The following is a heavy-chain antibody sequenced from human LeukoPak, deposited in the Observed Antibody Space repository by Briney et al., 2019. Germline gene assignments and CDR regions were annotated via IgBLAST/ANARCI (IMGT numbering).Heavy chain of an antibody. D-gene: IGHD1-26*01. CDR3: ARDSGSGNNDY. J-gene: IGHJ4*02. V-gene: IGHV1-46*01. Sequence: GASVKVSCKASGYTFTGYYMHWVRQVPGQGLEWMGIINPSGGGTTYAQKFQGRVTMTRDTSTSTVYMELSSLRSEDAAVYYCARDSGSGNNDYWGQGTLVTVSS. CDR1: GYTFTGYY. CDR2: INPSGGGT.